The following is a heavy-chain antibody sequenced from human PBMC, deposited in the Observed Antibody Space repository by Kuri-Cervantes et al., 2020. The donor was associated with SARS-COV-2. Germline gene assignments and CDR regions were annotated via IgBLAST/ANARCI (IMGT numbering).Heavy chain of an antibody. V-gene: IGHV4-39*01. J-gene: IGHJ4*02. CDR1: GGSISSSSYY. Sequence: GSLRLSCTVSGGSISSSSYYWGWIRQPPGKGLEWIGSIYYSGGTYYNPSLKSRVTISVDTSKNQFSLKLSSVTAADTAVYYCARFPHFDYWGQGTLVTVSS. CDR3: ARFPHFDY. CDR2: IYYSGGT.